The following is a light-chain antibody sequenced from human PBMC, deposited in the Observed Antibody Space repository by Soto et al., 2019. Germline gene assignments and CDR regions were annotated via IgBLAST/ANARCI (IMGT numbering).Light chain of an antibody. CDR1: QSVSSY. CDR3: QQRSNWPGT. V-gene: IGKV3-11*01. J-gene: IGKJ4*01. CDR2: DAS. Sequence: EIVLTQSPSTLSFSPLERSTLSCRASQSVSSYLAWYQQKPGQAPRLLIYDASNRATGIPARFSGSGSGTDFTLTISSLEPEDFAVYYCQQRSNWPGTFGGGTKVDIK.